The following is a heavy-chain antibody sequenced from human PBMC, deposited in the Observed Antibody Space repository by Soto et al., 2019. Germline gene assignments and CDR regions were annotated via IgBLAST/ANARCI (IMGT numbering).Heavy chain of an antibody. CDR2: IQSGGNT. D-gene: IGHD2-2*01. Sequence: EVQLVESGGGLVQPGGSLRLSCAASGFTISNKCMSWVRQAPGKGLEWVSLIQSGGNTDYADSVKGRFTISRDTSKNTLYLHMTSLRVEDTALYYCARVGDIVLVPAGRWGWFDPWGQGTLVTVSS. J-gene: IGHJ5*02. CDR1: GFTISNKC. V-gene: IGHV3-66*01. CDR3: ARVGDIVLVPAGRWGWFDP.